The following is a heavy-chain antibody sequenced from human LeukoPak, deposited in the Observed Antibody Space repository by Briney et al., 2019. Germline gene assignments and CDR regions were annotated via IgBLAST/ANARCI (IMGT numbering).Heavy chain of an antibody. J-gene: IGHJ6*03. D-gene: IGHD3/OR15-3a*01. CDR3: ARCGLKDDYYYYYMDV. V-gene: IGHV1-69*06. Sequence: SVKVSCKASGGTFSSYAISWVRQAPGQGLEWMGGIIPIFGTANYAQKFQGRVTITADKSTSTAYMELSSLRSEDTAVYYCARCGLKDDYYYYYMDVWGTGTSVTISS. CDR1: GGTFSSYA. CDR2: IIPIFGTA.